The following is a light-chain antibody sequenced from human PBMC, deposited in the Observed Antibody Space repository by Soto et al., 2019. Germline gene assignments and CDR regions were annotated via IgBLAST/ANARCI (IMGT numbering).Light chain of an antibody. CDR3: CSSTSLSTVV. V-gene: IGLV2-14*01. J-gene: IGLJ2*01. Sequence: QSALTQPASVSWSPGQSITISFTGTSSDVGGYNHVSWYQHSPGKAPKLILFAVSDRPSGVSHRFSGSKSGNTASLTISGLQADDEADYYCCSSTSLSTVVFGGGTKLTVL. CDR2: AVS. CDR1: SSDVGGYNH.